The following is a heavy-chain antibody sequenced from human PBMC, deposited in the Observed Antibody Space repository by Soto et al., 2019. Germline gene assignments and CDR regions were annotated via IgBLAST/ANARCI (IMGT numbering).Heavy chain of an antibody. CDR1: GFTFSDYY. D-gene: IGHD5-18*01. V-gene: IGHV3-11*06. J-gene: IGHJ6*02. CDR2: ISDNGRYT. Sequence: PGGSLRLSCAASGFTFSDYYMSWIRQAPGKGLEWISYISDNGRYTNYADSVEGRFTISRDNAKNSLYLQMNSLRAEDTAVYYCARMGIQLRWGGYYGMDVWGQGTTVTVSS. CDR3: ARMGIQLRWGGYYGMDV.